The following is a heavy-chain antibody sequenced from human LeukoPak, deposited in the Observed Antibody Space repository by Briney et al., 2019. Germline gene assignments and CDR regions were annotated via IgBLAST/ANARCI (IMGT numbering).Heavy chain of an antibody. CDR1: GGSVSSGSYY. D-gene: IGHD6-13*01. Sequence: SETLSLTCTVSGGSVSSGSYYWSWIRQPAGKGLEWIGRIYTSGSTNYNPSLKSRVTMSVDTSKNQFSLKLNSVTAADTAVYYCARSFLSNWYYFDNWGQGTLVTVSS. CDR2: IYTSGST. CDR3: ARSFLSNWYYFDN. V-gene: IGHV4-61*02. J-gene: IGHJ4*02.